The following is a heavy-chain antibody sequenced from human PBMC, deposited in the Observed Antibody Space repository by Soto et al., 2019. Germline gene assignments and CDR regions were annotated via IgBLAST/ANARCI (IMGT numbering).Heavy chain of an antibody. Sequence: GASVKVSCKASGYTFTSYYMHWVRQAPGQGLEWMGIINPSGGSTSYAQKFQGRVTMTRDTSTSTVYMELSSLRSEDTAVYYCARGRQLRFLEWLSLPYWGQGTLVTVSS. CDR1: GYTFTSYY. J-gene: IGHJ4*02. V-gene: IGHV1-46*03. D-gene: IGHD3-3*01. CDR2: INPSGGST. CDR3: ARGRQLRFLEWLSLPY.